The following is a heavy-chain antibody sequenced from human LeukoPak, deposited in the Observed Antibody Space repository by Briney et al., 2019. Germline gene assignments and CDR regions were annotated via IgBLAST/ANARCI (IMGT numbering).Heavy chain of an antibody. D-gene: IGHD6-19*01. J-gene: IGHJ4*02. CDR2: MNPNSGNT. CDR3: ARDFSGWYEYYFDY. V-gene: IGHV1-8*01. Sequence: ASVKVSRKASGYTFTSYDINSVRQATGQGLEWMGWMNPNSGNTGYAQKFQGRVTMTRNTSIGTAYMELSSLRSEDTAVYYCARDFSGWYEYYFDYWGQGTLVTVSS. CDR1: GYTFTSYD.